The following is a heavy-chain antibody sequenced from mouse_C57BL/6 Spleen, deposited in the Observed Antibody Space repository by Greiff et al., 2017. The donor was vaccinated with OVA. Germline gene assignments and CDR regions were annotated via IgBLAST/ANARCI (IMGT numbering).Heavy chain of an antibody. Sequence: VQLQQSGPELVKPGASVKISCKASGYTFTDYYMNWVKQSHGKSLEWIGDINPNNGGTSYNQKFKGKATLTVDKSSSTAYMELRSLTSEDSAVYYCARYDYDGEGYAMDYWGQGTSVTVSS. CDR2: INPNNGGT. V-gene: IGHV1-26*01. J-gene: IGHJ4*01. CDR3: ARYDYDGEGYAMDY. CDR1: GYTFTDYY. D-gene: IGHD2-4*01.